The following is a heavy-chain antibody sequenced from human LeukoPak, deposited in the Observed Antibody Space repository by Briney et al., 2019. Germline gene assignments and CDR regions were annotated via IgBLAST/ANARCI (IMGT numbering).Heavy chain of an antibody. V-gene: IGHV1-2*02. CDR1: GYTFTGYY. Sequence: ASVKVSCTASGYTFTGYYMHWVRQAPGQGLEWMGWINPNSGGTNYAQKFQGRVTMTRDTSISTAYMELSRLRSDDTAVYYCARDGGFWGVTGPIDYWGQGTLVTVSS. CDR3: ARDGGFWGVTGPIDY. CDR2: INPNSGGT. D-gene: IGHD3-16*01. J-gene: IGHJ4*02.